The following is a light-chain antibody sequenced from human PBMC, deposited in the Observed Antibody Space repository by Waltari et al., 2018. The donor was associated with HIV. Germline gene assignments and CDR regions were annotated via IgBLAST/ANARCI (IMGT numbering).Light chain of an antibody. Sequence: QVVLTQSPSASASLGASVKLTCTLSSGHTNYAIAWHQQQPDKGPWYLMRLSTNGSHTKGDGIPDRFSGSSSGAERYLTISSLQSEDEADYYCQTWGTGIVVFGGGTKLTVL. CDR3: QTWGTGIVV. CDR1: SGHTNYA. CDR2: LSTNGSH. V-gene: IGLV4-69*01. J-gene: IGLJ2*01.